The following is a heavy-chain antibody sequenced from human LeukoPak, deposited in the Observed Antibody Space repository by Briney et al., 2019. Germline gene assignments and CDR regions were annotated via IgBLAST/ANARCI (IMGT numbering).Heavy chain of an antibody. D-gene: IGHD1-1*01. J-gene: IGHJ6*03. V-gene: IGHV5-51*01. CDR1: GYSFTSYW. Sequence: NRGESLKISCKGSGYSFTSYWIGWVRQMPGKGLEWMGIIYPGDSDTRYSPSFQGQVTISADKSLSTAYLQWSSLKASDTAMYYCARRATTGTPLYYYYYMDVWGKGTTVTVSS. CDR2: IYPGDSDT. CDR3: ARRATTGTPLYYYYYMDV.